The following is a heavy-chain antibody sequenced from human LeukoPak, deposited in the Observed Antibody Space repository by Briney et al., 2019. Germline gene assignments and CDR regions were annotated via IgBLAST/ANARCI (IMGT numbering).Heavy chain of an antibody. V-gene: IGHV4-59*05. D-gene: IGHD3-10*01. Sequence: SETLSLTCAVSGVSINGYYWIWIRQSPRRGLEYIGSIFYREGFPYGGTTFYNPSLQSRVTISVDTSKNTFSLRLSSVTAADTAVYYCARQISGNRDYWGQGTLVTVSA. CDR3: ARQISGNRDY. J-gene: IGHJ4*02. CDR1: GVSINGYY. CDR2: IFYREGFPYGGTT.